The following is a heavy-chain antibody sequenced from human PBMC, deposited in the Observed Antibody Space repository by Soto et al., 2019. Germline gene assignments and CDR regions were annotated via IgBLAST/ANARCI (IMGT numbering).Heavy chain of an antibody. CDR1: GFTVTAAY. J-gene: IGHJ4*02. V-gene: IGHV3-66*04. CDR2: IFSGGET. CDR3: ARLKAADYFDY. Sequence: GGSLRLSCKVSGFTVTAAYMSWVRQAPGKGLEWVSLIFSGGETSYTDSVKGRFSISRDNSENRLYLQMNALRAEDTAVYYCARLKAADYFDYWGQGTLVTVSS.